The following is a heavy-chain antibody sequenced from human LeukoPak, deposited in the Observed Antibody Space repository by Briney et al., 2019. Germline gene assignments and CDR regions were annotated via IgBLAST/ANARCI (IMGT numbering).Heavy chain of an antibody. CDR2: INHSGST. CDR1: GGSFSGYY. J-gene: IGHJ4*02. CDR3: ARGGEPSYYYDSSGYSSYYFDY. Sequence: PSETLSLTCAVYGGSFSGYYWSWIRQPPGKGLEWIGEINHSGSTNYNPSLKSRVTISVDTSKNQFSLKLSSVTAADTAVYYCARGGEPSYYYDSSGYSSYYFDYWGQGTLVTVSS. D-gene: IGHD3-22*01. V-gene: IGHV4-34*01.